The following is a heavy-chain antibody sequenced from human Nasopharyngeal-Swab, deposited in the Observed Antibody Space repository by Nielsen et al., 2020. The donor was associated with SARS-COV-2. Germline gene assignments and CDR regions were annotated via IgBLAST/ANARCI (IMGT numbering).Heavy chain of an antibody. D-gene: IGHD5-18*01. CDR2: ISWNSGSI. CDR1: GFTFDDYA. Sequence: GGSLRLSCAASGFTFDDYAMHWVRQAPGKGLEWVSGISWNSGSIGYADSVKGRFTISRDNAKNSLYLQMNSLRAEDTALYYCAKGYGYGGDYYYYYGMDVWGQGTTVTASS. J-gene: IGHJ6*02. CDR3: AKGYGYGGDYYYYYGMDV. V-gene: IGHV3-9*01.